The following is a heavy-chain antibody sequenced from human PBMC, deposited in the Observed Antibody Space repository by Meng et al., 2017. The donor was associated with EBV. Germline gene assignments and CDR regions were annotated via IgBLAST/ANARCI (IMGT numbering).Heavy chain of an antibody. D-gene: IGHD6-6*01. CDR2: IYWDDDK. CDR1: GFSLSSCGVG. CDR3: GHIIAARPFDY. J-gene: IGHJ4*02. V-gene: IGHV2-5*02. Sequence: QFTLKGSCPTRVKPTQTLTLNCPLSGFSLSSCGVGVGWIRQPPGKALEWLALIYWDDDKRYSPSLKSRLTITKDTSKTQVVLTMTNMDPVDAATYYCGHIIAARPFDYWGQGTLVTVSS.